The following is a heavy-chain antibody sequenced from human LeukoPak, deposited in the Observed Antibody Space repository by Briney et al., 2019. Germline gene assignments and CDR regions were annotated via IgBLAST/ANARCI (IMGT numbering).Heavy chain of an antibody. Sequence: GGSLRLSCAASGFTFSSYAMHWVRQAPGKGLEWVAVISYDGSNKHYADSVKGRFTISRDNSKNTLYLQMNSLRAEDTAVYYCARVRDAYNYFHYWGQGTLVTVSS. CDR1: GFTFSSYA. D-gene: IGHD2-2*01. CDR2: ISYDGSNK. V-gene: IGHV3-30-3*01. J-gene: IGHJ4*02. CDR3: ARVRDAYNYFHY.